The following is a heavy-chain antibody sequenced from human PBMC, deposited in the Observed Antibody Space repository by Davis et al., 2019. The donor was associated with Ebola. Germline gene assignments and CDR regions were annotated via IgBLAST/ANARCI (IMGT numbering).Heavy chain of an antibody. Sequence: GESLKISCAASGFIFSSYWMTWVRQAPGKGLEWVANIKQDGSEKYYVDSVKGRFTISRDNAKNSLYLQMNSLRAEDTAVYYCARGRWLTGYYFDYWGQGTLVTVSS. CDR3: ARGRWLTGYYFDY. V-gene: IGHV3-7*03. CDR1: GFIFSSYW. D-gene: IGHD5-24*01. CDR2: IKQDGSEK. J-gene: IGHJ4*02.